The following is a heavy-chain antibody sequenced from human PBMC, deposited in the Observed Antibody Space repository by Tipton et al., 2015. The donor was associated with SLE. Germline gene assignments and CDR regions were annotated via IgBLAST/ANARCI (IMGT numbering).Heavy chain of an antibody. CDR1: GFTFRSYW. V-gene: IGHV3-74*01. CDR2: INSDGSST. D-gene: IGHD2-2*02. J-gene: IGHJ4*02. CDR3: AQGGDIVVVPAAIDY. Sequence: SLRLSCAASGFTFRSYWMHWVRQAPGKGLVWVSRINSDGSSTSYADSVKGRFTISRDNAKNTLYLQMNSLRAEDTAVYYCAQGGDIVVVPAAIDYWGQGTLVTVSS.